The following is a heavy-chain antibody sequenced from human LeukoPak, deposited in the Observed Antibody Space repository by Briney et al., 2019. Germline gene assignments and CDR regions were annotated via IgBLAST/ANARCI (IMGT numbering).Heavy chain of an antibody. CDR2: IYYSGST. V-gene: IGHV4-31*03. J-gene: IGHJ4*02. D-gene: IGHD5-18*01. CDR3: ARAVRGYSYGIRYYFDY. CDR1: GGSISSGGYY. Sequence: PSETLSLTCTVSGGSISSGGYYWSWIRQHPGKGLVWIGYIYYSGSTYYNPSLKSRVTISVDTSKNQFSLKLSSVTAADTAVYYCARAVRGYSYGIRYYFDYWGQGTLVTVSS.